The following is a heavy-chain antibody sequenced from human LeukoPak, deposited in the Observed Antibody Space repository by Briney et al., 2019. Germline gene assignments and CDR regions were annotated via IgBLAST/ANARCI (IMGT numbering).Heavy chain of an antibody. J-gene: IGHJ4*02. CDR1: GYTFTSYG. CDR3: ARDRGVVVVAATVSGFDY. D-gene: IGHD2-15*01. CDR2: ISAYNGNT. Sequence: ASVKVSCKASGYTFTSYGISWVRQAPGQGLERMGWISAYNGNTNYAQKLQGRVTMTTDTSTRTAYMELRSLRSDDTAVYYCARDRGVVVVAATVSGFDYWGQGTLVTVSS. V-gene: IGHV1-18*01.